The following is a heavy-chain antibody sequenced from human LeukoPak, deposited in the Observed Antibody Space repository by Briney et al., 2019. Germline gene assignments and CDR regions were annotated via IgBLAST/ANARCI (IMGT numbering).Heavy chain of an antibody. CDR3: AKDIGWELLGSFDY. Sequence: GGSLRLSCAASGFTVSSNYMSWVRQAPGKGLEWVSVIYSGGSTYYADSVKGRFTISRDNAKNSLYLQMNSLRAEDTALYYCAKDIGWELLGSFDYWGQGTLVTVSS. CDR1: GFTVSSNY. J-gene: IGHJ4*02. V-gene: IGHV3-53*05. CDR2: IYSGGST. D-gene: IGHD1-26*01.